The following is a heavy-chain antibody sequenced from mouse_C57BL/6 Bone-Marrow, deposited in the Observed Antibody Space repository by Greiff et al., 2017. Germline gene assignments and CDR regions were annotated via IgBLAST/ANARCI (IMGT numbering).Heavy chain of an antibody. V-gene: IGHV1-61*01. CDR3: AREVENDYWCAD. CDR1: GYTFTSYW. Sequence: VQLQQPGAELVRPGSSVKLSCKASGYTFTSYWMDWVKQRPGQGLEWIGNIYPSDSETHYNQKFKDKATLTVDKSSSTAYMQLSSLTSEDSAVYYCAREVENDYWCADWGQGTLVTGSA. D-gene: IGHD2-4*01. CDR2: IYPSDSET. J-gene: IGHJ3*01.